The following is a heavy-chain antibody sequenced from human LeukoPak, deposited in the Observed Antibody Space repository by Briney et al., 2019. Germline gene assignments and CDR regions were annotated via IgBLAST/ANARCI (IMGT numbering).Heavy chain of an antibody. D-gene: IGHD4-17*01. V-gene: IGHV4-59*08. CDR1: GGSISTYY. Sequence: SETLSLTCTVSGGSISTYYWSWIRQPPGKGLEWIGYIYYNGRTNYNPSLNSRVTISVDTSKNQLSLNLNSVTAADTAVYYCARPSTVTHDQGAFDIWGQGTMVTVSS. J-gene: IGHJ3*02. CDR2: IYYNGRT. CDR3: ARPSTVTHDQGAFDI.